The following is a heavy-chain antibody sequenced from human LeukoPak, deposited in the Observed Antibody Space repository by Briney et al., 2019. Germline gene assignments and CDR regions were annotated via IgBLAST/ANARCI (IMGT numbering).Heavy chain of an antibody. J-gene: IGHJ6*02. V-gene: IGHV1-8*01. CDR3: ARAVCSGGSCYSGGYGMDV. D-gene: IGHD2-15*01. Sequence: WASVKVSCKASRYTFTSYVINWVRPATGQGGEWMGWMNPNSGNTGYAQKFQGRVTMTRNTSISTAYMELSRLRSGDTAVYYCARAVCSGGSCYSGGYGMDVWDQGTTVTVSS. CDR1: RYTFTSYV. CDR2: MNPNSGNT.